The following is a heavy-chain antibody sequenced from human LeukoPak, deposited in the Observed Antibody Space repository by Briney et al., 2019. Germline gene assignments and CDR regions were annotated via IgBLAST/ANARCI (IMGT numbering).Heavy chain of an antibody. V-gene: IGHV1-58*02. CDR3: AAVPYYYGSGSSPPGY. D-gene: IGHD3-10*01. J-gene: IGHJ4*02. Sequence: AASVKVSCKASGFTFTSSAMQWVRQARGQRLEWIGWIVVGSGNTNYAQKFQERVTITRDMSTSTAYMELSSLRSEDTAVYYCAAVPYYYGSGSSPPGYWGQGTLVTVSS. CDR2: IVVGSGNT. CDR1: GFTFTSSA.